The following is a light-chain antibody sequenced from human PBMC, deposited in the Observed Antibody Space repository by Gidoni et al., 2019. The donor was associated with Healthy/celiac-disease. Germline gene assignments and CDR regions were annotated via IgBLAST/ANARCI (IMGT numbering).Light chain of an antibody. CDR1: QSVSSN. CDR3: QQYNNWPPRP. Sequence: EIVMTQSPATLSVAPGERATLSCRASQSVSSNLAWYQQKPGQAPRLLIYGASTSATGIPARFSGSGSGTEFTLTISSLQSEDFAVYYCQQYNNWPPRPFXQXTKVEIK. V-gene: IGKV3-15*01. J-gene: IGKJ1*01. CDR2: GAS.